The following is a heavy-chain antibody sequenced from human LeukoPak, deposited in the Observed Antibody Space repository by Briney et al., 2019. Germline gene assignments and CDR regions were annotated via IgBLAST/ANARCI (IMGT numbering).Heavy chain of an antibody. V-gene: IGHV4-4*02. D-gene: IGHD4-23*01. Sequence: KPSETLSLTCAVSGGSISSSSSICWTWVRQPPGKGLEWIGEIYHSGATNYNPSLKSRVTMLLDESKNQFSLKLNSVTAADTAVYYCARNGGNSDYDYWGQGTLVTVSA. J-gene: IGHJ4*02. CDR1: GGSISSSSSIC. CDR3: ARNGGNSDYDY. CDR2: IYHSGAT.